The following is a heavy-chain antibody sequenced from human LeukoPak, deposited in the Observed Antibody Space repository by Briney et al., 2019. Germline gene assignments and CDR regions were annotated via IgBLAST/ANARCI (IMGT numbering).Heavy chain of an antibody. CDR1: GYTFISYS. J-gene: IGHJ4*02. Sequence: GASVKVACKASGYTFISYSISWVRQAPGQGLEWMGWISAYSGTTKYTQKLRGRVTMTTETSTSTAYMELGSLRSDDTAVYYCARLRVINGDLDYWGQGTLVTVSS. CDR3: ARLRVINGDLDY. CDR2: ISAYSGTT. V-gene: IGHV1-18*01.